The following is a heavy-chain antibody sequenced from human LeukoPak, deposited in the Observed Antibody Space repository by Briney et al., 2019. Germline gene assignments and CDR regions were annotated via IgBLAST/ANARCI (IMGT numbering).Heavy chain of an antibody. CDR2: IYYGGST. J-gene: IGHJ5*02. CDR3: ARALGYCSGGSCTRGYNWFDP. CDR1: GGSISSSDYY. Sequence: SETLSLTCAVSGGSISSSDYYWGWIRQPPGKGLEWIGSIYYGGSTYYNPSLKSRVTISVDTSMNQFSLKLSFVTTADTAVYYCARALGYCSGGSCTRGYNWFDPWGQGTLVTVPS. V-gene: IGHV4-39*01. D-gene: IGHD2-15*01.